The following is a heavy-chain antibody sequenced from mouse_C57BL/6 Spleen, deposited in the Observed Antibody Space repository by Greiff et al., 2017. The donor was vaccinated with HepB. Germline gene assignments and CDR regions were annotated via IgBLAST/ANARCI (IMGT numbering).Heavy chain of an antibody. V-gene: IGHV1-22*01. CDR1: GYTFTDYN. D-gene: IGHD2-4*01. J-gene: IGHJ2*01. Sequence: VQLKESGPELVKPGASVKMSCKASGYTFTDYNMHWVKQSHGKSLEWIGYINPNNGGTSYNQKFKGKATLTVNKSSSTAYMELRSLTSEDSAVYYCASGIYDYVPYFDYWGQGTTLTVSS. CDR2: INPNNGGT. CDR3: ASGIYDYVPYFDY.